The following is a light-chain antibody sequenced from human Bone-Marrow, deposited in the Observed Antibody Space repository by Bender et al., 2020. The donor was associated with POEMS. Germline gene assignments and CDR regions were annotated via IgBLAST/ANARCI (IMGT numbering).Light chain of an antibody. CDR1: TSDVGDYDH. V-gene: IGLV2-14*03. Sequence: QSALTQPRSVSGSPGQSVTISCTGTTSDVGDYDHVSWYQHHPGKAPKLIIYDVDSRPSGVSPRFSGSKSGNTASLTISGLQAEDEADYHCASYTSRSTVVFGGGTKLTVL. CDR2: DVD. CDR3: ASYTSRSTVV. J-gene: IGLJ3*02.